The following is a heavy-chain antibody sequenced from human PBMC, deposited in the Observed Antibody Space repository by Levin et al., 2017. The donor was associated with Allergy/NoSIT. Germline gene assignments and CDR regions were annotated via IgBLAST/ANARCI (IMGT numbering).Heavy chain of an antibody. CDR3: AREYKDYDTSGYYYDY. D-gene: IGHD3-22*01. CDR1: GGSISNYF. CDR2: IYTSGST. J-gene: IGHJ4*02. Sequence: PSETLSLTCAVSGGSISNYFWAWIRQPAGKGLEWIGRIYTSGSTDYNPSLKSRVSMSVDTSKNQFSLKVSSVTAADTAVYYCAREYKDYDTSGYYYDYWGQGTLVTVSS. V-gene: IGHV4-4*07.